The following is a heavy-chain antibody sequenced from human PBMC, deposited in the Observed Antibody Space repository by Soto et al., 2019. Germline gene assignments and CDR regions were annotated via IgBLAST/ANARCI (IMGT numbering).Heavy chain of an antibody. D-gene: IGHD5-12*01. CDR3: AAGGGLPRYS. Sequence: QLQLQESGSGLVKPSQTLSLTCAFSGGSISSGGYSWSWIRQPPVKVLEWIGYSYHSGSTYYNPYIKSRVTISVDRSKNQFSLKLSSVTAADTAVYYCAAGGGLPRYSWGQGTLVTVSS. CDR2: SYHSGST. CDR1: GGSISSGGYS. V-gene: IGHV4-30-2*01. J-gene: IGHJ4*02.